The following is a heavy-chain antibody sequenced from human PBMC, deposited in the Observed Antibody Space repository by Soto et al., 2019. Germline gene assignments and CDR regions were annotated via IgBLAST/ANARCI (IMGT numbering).Heavy chain of an antibody. D-gene: IGHD3-9*01. CDR1: GYSFTSYW. CDR2: IDPSDSYT. J-gene: IGHJ3*02. CDR3: ARPQGIYDSVGYDAFDI. V-gene: IGHV5-10-1*01. Sequence: PGESLKISCKGSGYSFTSYWISWVRQMPGKGLEWMGRIDPSDSYTNYSPSFQGHVTISADKSISTAYLQWSSLKASDTAMYYCARPQGIYDSVGYDAFDIWGQGTMVTVSS.